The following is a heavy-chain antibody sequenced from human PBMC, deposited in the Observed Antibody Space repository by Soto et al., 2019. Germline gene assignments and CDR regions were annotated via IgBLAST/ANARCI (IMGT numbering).Heavy chain of an antibody. CDR2: INHSGST. Sequence: QVQLQQWGAGLLKPSETLSLTCAVYGGSFSGYYWSWIRQPPGKGLEWIGEINHSGSTNYNPSLKSRVTISVDTSKNQFSLKLSSVTAADTAVYYCASSTMVRANGGYHYYGMDVWGQGTTVTVSS. V-gene: IGHV4-34*01. D-gene: IGHD3-10*01. J-gene: IGHJ6*02. CDR1: GGSFSGYY. CDR3: ASSTMVRANGGYHYYGMDV.